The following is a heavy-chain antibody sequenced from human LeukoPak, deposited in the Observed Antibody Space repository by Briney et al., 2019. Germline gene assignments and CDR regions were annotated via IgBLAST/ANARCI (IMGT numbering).Heavy chain of an antibody. CDR2: IYHSGST. J-gene: IGHJ4*02. Sequence: PSETLSLTCAVSGGSISSSNWWSWVRQPPGKGLEWIGEIYHSGSTNYNPSLKSRVTISVDKSKNQFSLKLSSVTAADTAVYYCARGPDSSGYYYFDYWGQGTLVTVSS. D-gene: IGHD3-22*01. V-gene: IGHV4-4*02. CDR3: ARGPDSSGYYYFDY. CDR1: GGSISSSNW.